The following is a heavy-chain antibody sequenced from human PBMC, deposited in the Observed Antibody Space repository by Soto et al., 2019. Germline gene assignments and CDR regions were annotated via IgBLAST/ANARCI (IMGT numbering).Heavy chain of an antibody. CDR1: GGSISSYY. J-gene: IGHJ6*03. CDR3: AREGLSPIAAAGPLSYYYYMDV. Sequence: SETLSLTCTVSGGSISSYYWSWIRQPPGKGLEWIGYIYYSGSTNYNPSLKSRVTISVDTSKNQFSLKLSSVTAADTAVYYCAREGLSPIAAAGPLSYYYYMDVWGKGTTVTVSS. CDR2: IYYSGST. V-gene: IGHV4-59*01. D-gene: IGHD6-13*01.